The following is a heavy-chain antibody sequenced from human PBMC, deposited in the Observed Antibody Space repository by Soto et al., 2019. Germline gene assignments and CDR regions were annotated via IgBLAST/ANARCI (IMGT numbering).Heavy chain of an antibody. D-gene: IGHD3-10*01. CDR2: IDPRSGGT. V-gene: IGHV1-2*02. Sequence: ASVKVSCKVAGYPFTTYYIHWVRQAPGQGREWMGWIDPRSGGTVYEQKLQGRVTMTSDTSICTVYMDLSGVTSADTALYYCATDDYGVFTYWRQGSLVTVSS. CDR3: ATDDYGVFTY. J-gene: IGHJ4*02. CDR1: GYPFTTYY.